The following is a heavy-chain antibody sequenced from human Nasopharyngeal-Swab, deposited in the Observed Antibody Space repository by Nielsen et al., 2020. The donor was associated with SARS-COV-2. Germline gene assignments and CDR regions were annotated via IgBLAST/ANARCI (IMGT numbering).Heavy chain of an antibody. CDR2: IYRSGDT. CDR1: GSSVRMNY. CDR3: AGSVWWSFVED. Sequence: GESLKISCAVSGSSVRMNYISLVRQAPGKGLEWVSVIYRSGDTFYADSVKGRFTISRDISQNTLILQMNSLGVEDTAVYYCAGSVWWSFVEDWGQGTLVTVSS. D-gene: IGHD2-8*02. J-gene: IGHJ4*02. V-gene: IGHV3-66*01.